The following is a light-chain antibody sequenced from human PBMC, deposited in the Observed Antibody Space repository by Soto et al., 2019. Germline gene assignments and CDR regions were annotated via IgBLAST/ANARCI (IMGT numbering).Light chain of an antibody. J-gene: IGKJ2*01. CDR1: QSVSSSH. Sequence: EIVLTQSPGTLSLSPGERATLSCRASQSVSSSHLAWYQQKPGQAPRLFMYGASNRATGIPDRFSGSGSGTEFTLTISSLQSEDFAVYYCQQYNNWPYTFGQGTKLEIK. V-gene: IGKV3D-15*01. CDR2: GAS. CDR3: QQYNNWPYT.